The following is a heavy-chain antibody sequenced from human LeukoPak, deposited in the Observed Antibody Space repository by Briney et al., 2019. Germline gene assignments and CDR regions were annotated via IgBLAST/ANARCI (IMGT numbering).Heavy chain of an antibody. CDR1: GGSISSGGYY. CDR2: IYYSGST. D-gene: IGHD3-10*01. V-gene: IGHV4-31*03. CDR3: ARDRRITMVRGVITTFDY. J-gene: IGHJ4*02. Sequence: SETLSLTCTVSGGSISSGGYYWSWIRQHPGKRLEWIGYIYYSGSTYYNPSLKSRVTISVDTSKNQFSLKLSSVTAADTAVYYCARDRRITMVRGVITTFDYWGQGTLVTVSS.